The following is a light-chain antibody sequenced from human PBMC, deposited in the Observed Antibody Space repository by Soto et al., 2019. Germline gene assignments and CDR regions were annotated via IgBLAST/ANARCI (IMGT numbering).Light chain of an antibody. CDR3: SSYISSSTFVV. CDR1: SSDVGGYNY. CDR2: EVS. V-gene: IGLV2-14*01. J-gene: IGLJ2*01. Sequence: QSALTQPASVSGSPGQSITISCTGTSSDVGGYNYVSWYQQHPGTAPKLMIYEVSNRPSGLSNRFSGSKSGNTASLTISGLQAEDEADYYCSSYISSSTFVVFGGGTKLTVL.